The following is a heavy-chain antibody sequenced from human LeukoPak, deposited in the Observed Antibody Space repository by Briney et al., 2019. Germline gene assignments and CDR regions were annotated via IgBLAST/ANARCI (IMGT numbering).Heavy chain of an antibody. CDR2: IKQNGAEE. J-gene: IGHJ3*02. D-gene: IGHD4-17*01. CDR1: GFTFRSFW. V-gene: IGHV3-7*03. CDR3: ARYTAVSSPGPFDI. Sequence: GGSLRLSCAASGFTFRSFWMSWVRQAPGKRLEWVANIKQNGAEEYYMDSVKGRFTISRDNAKNSVYLQMNSLRVEDTAMYYCARYTAVSSPGPFDIWGQGTTVTVSP.